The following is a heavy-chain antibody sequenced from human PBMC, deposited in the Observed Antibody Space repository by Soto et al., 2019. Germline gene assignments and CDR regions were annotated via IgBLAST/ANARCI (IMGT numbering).Heavy chain of an antibody. CDR3: AKPPDYNWNDY. V-gene: IGHV3-23*01. J-gene: IGHJ4*02. Sequence: GSLRLSCAASGLTFSSYAMSWVRQAPGKGLEWVSAISGSGGSTYYADSVKGRFTISRDNSKDTLYLQMNNLRAEDTAVYYCAKPPDYNWNDYWGQGTLVTVSS. CDR2: ISGSGGST. D-gene: IGHD1-20*01. CDR1: GLTFSSYA.